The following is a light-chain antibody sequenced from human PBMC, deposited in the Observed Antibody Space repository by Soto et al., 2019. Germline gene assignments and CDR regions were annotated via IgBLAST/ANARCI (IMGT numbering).Light chain of an antibody. Sequence: VMAQSPATLSVSPGARATLSCRASQSVGSDLVWYRQKPGAAPRLLIYGASNRATGVPDRFSGSGCGTDFTLTISRLQPEDFAVYYCQQYGSSPLTFGGGTKVDIK. CDR2: GAS. J-gene: IGKJ4*01. CDR1: QSVGSD. V-gene: IGKV3-20*01. CDR3: QQYGSSPLT.